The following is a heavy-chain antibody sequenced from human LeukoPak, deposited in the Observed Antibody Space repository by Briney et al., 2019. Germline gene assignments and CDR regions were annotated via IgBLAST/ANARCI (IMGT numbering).Heavy chain of an antibody. CDR3: ARANDYGDQTQYYYYMDV. CDR1: GGSISSYY. V-gene: IGHV4-59*12. Sequence: SETLSLTCTVSGGSISSYYWSWIRQPPGKGLEWIGYIYYSGSTNYNPSLKSRVTISVDRSKNQFALKLSSVTAADTAVYYCARANDYGDQTQYYYYMDVWGKGTTVTVSS. J-gene: IGHJ6*03. CDR2: IYYSGST. D-gene: IGHD4-17*01.